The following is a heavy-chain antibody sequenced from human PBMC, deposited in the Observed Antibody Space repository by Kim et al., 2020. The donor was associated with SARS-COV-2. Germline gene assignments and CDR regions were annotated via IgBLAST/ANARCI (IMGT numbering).Heavy chain of an antibody. Sequence: GGSLRLSCVASGFTFSSYGMHWVRQAPGKGLEWVAVIWYDGSNKYYADSVKGRFTISRDNSKNTLYLQMNSLRAEDTAVYYCARDPAPYYYDSSGYPYDYWGQGTLVTVSS. CDR1: GFTFSSYG. V-gene: IGHV3-33*01. J-gene: IGHJ4*02. D-gene: IGHD3-22*01. CDR2: IWYDGSNK. CDR3: ARDPAPYYYDSSGYPYDY.